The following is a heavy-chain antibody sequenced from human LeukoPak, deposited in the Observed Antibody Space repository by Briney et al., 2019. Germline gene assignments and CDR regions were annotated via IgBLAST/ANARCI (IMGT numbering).Heavy chain of an antibody. CDR1: GFTFSSYA. D-gene: IGHD3-22*01. V-gene: IGHV3-23*01. Sequence: GGSLRLSCAASGFTFSSYAMSWVRQAPGKGLEWVSAISGSGGSTYYADSVKGRFTISRDNSKNTLYLQMNSLRAEDTAIYYCAKASAMIVVVSKHFDYWGQGTLVTVSS. CDR2: ISGSGGST. CDR3: AKASAMIVVVSKHFDY. J-gene: IGHJ4*02.